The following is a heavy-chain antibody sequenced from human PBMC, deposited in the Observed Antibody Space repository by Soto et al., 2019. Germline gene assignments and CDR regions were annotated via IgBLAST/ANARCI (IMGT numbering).Heavy chain of an antibody. Sequence: QVQLVQSGAEVKKPGSSVKVSCKASGGTFSSYAISWVRQAPGQGLEWMGGIIPIFGTANYAQKFQGRVTITADESTSTAYMGLSSLRSADTAVYYCARDGASGSHIGYWGQGSLVTVSS. CDR3: ARDGASGSHIGY. J-gene: IGHJ4*02. CDR1: GGTFSSYA. V-gene: IGHV1-69*01. CDR2: IIPIFGTA. D-gene: IGHD3-22*01.